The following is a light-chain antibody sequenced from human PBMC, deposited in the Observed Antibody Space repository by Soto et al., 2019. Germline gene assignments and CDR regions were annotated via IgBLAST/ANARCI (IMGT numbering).Light chain of an antibody. CDR2: FAS. Sequence: EIVMTQSPATLSVSPGERATLSCRASQSVSSNLAWYQQKPGQTPKLLIYFASTRATGIPARFSGSGSGTEFTLPIGSLQSEDFAVYYCQQYNVWPLTFGGGTKVEFK. CDR1: QSVSSN. V-gene: IGKV3-15*01. J-gene: IGKJ4*01. CDR3: QQYNVWPLT.